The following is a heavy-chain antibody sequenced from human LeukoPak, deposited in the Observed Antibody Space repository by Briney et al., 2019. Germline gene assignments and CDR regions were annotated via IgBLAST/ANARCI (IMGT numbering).Heavy chain of an antibody. J-gene: IGHJ3*02. D-gene: IGHD5-24*01. CDR3: ARDHNYAFDI. CDR2: TWGSSTSI. V-gene: IGHV3-48*01. CDR1: GFTFGDYS. Sequence: GGSLTLSCLASGFTFGDYSMNWVRQAPGRVLEWISYTWGSSTSIYYADSVRGRFTISRDDAKNLLYLQMNSLRAEDTALYYCARDHNYAFDIWGQGTMVTVSS.